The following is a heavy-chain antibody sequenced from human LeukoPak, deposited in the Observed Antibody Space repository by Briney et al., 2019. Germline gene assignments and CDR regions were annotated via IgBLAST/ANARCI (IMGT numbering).Heavy chain of an antibody. CDR1: GFTFSSYG. D-gene: IGHD3-3*01. J-gene: IGHJ6*03. CDR2: ISYDGSNK. V-gene: IGHV3-30*03. Sequence: PGGSLRLSCAASGFTFSSYGMHWVRQAPGKGLEWVAVISYDGSNKYYADSVKGRFTISRDNSKNTLYLQMNSLRAEDTAVYYCARDVYDFWDYYYYMDVWGKGTTVTVSS. CDR3: ARDVYDFWDYYYYMDV.